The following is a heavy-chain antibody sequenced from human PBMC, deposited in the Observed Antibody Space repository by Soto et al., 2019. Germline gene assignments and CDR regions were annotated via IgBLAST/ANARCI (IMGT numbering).Heavy chain of an antibody. CDR2: ISWNSVNI. V-gene: IGHV3-9*01. J-gene: IGHJ4*02. Sequence: EVQLVESGGGLVQPGRYLRLSCAASGFTFDDYAMHWVQQGPGKGLEWVSSISWNSVNIGYADSVKGRFTISRDNAKNAVYLQMNSLRTEDTALYYCARIPGITAAADGDWGQGTLVTVSS. CDR1: GFTFDDYA. D-gene: IGHD6-13*01. CDR3: ARIPGITAAADGD.